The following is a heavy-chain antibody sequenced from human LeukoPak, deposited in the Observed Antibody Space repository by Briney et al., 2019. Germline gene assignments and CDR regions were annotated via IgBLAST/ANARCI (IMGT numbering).Heavy chain of an antibody. CDR2: IYYSGNT. J-gene: IGHJ4*02. CDR1: GDSISSGDYY. Sequence: SETLSLTCTVSGDSISSGDYYWSWIRQPPGKDLEWIGYIYYSGNTYYNPSLQSRVTISVDTSKNQFSLNLSSVTAADTAVFYCARGHDCFDYWGQGTLVTVSS. CDR3: ARGHDCFDY. V-gene: IGHV4-30-4*08.